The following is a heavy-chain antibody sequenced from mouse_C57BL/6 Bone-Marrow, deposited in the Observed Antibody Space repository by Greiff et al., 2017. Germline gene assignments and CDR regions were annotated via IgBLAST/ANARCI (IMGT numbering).Heavy chain of an antibody. J-gene: IGHJ4*01. CDR1: GYTFNSYW. CDR2: IYPGSGST. D-gene: IGHD1-1*01. CDR3: NKFITTVVANYAMDY. V-gene: IGHV1-55*01. Sequence: QVQLQQPGAELVKPGASVKMSCKASGYTFNSYWITWVKQRPGQGLEWIGDIYPGSGSTNYTEKFTSKATLTVDTSSSTAYMQLSSLSSEDSAVYYCNKFITTVVANYAMDYWGQGTSVTVAS.